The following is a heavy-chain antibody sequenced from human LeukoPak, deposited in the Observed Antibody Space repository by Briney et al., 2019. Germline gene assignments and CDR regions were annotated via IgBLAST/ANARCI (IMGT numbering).Heavy chain of an antibody. Sequence: GGSLRLSCAVSGFTLSNYWIHWVRHAPGEGLVWLPLVSSAGARTAYADSENGRFNISTDNVKRTVYLQMSSLRADDTAVYYCARAFGRLLDYWGQGTLVTVSS. D-gene: IGHD2-15*01. CDR3: ARAFGRLLDY. CDR1: GFTLSNYW. CDR2: VSSAGART. V-gene: IGHV3-74*03. J-gene: IGHJ4*02.